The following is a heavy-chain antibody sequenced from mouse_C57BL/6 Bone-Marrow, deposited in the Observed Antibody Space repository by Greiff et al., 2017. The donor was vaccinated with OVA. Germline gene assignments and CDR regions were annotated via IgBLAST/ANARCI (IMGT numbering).Heavy chain of an antibody. Sequence: EVQLQQSGPELVKPGASVKIPCKASGYTFTDYNMDWVKQSHGKSLEWIGDINPNNGGTIYNQKFKGKATLTVDKSSSTAYMELRSLTSEDTAVYYCARDYDYDEGDWYFDVWGTGTTVTVSS. CDR1: GYTFTDYN. J-gene: IGHJ1*03. V-gene: IGHV1-18*01. D-gene: IGHD2-4*01. CDR3: ARDYDYDEGDWYFDV. CDR2: INPNNGGT.